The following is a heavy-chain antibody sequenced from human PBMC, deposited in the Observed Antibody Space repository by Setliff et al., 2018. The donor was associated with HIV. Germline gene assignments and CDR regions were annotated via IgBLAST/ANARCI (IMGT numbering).Heavy chain of an antibody. D-gene: IGHD3-22*01. Sequence: RGESLKISCKGSGYTFTSYWIAWVRQMPGKGLEWMGIIYPGDSDTRYSPSFQGQVTISVDKSLDSAYLQWNTLKASDTAMYYCARSNRGYDSRGFYRENWFDPWGQGTQVTVSS. J-gene: IGHJ5*02. CDR1: GYTFTSYW. V-gene: IGHV5-51*01. CDR3: ARSNRGYDSRGFYRENWFDP. CDR2: IYPGDSDT.